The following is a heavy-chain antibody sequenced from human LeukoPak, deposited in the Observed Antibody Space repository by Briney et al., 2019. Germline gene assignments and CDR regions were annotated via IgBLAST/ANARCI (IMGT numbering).Heavy chain of an antibody. D-gene: IGHD3-9*01. J-gene: IGHJ6*03. CDR3: ALFDSLYYYYYMDV. Sequence: SVKVSCKASGGTFSSYAISWVRQAPGQGLEWMGGIVPIFGTANYAQKFQGRVTITADESTSTAYMELSSLRSEDTAVYYCALFDSLYYYYYMDVWGKGTTVTISS. V-gene: IGHV1-69*13. CDR1: GGTFSSYA. CDR2: IVPIFGTA.